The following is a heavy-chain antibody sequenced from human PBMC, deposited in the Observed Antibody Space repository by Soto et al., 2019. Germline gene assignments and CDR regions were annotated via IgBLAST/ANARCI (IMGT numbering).Heavy chain of an antibody. CDR2: IYGNGAGI. CDR1: GFTFSAYA. V-gene: IGHV3-23*01. CDR3: AKDVISGDGFWIMDH. J-gene: IGHJ4*02. D-gene: IGHD2-21*02. Sequence: PGGSLRLSCAASGFTFSAYAMTWVRQAPGKGLESVSGIYGNGAGIQYADSVRGRFTISRDNSKNTLYLQMNSLRAEDTAVYYCAKDVISGDGFWIMDHCGQVTLVTVPS.